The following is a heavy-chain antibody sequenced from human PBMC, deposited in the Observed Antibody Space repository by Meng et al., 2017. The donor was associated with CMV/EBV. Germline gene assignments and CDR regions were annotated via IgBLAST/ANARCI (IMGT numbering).Heavy chain of an antibody. CDR2: IYTSGST. J-gene: IGHJ4*02. D-gene: IGHD6-19*01. V-gene: IGHV4-4*07. CDR1: GGSIGSYY. Sequence: QLKGAGPGLFTPWETLSLTFPGSGGSIGSYYWSWIRQPAGKGLECIGRIYTSGSTNYNPSLKSRVTTSVDTSKNQFSLKLSSVTAADTAVYYCARDSSGWYPHFDYWGQGTLVTVSS. CDR3: ARDSSGWYPHFDY.